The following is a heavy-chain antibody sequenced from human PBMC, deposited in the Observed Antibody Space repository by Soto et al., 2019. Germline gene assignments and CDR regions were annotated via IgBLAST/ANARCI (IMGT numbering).Heavy chain of an antibody. J-gene: IGHJ5*02. D-gene: IGHD2-21*02. CDR1: GGSISSGGYY. CDR3: AIKGDSYFNWFDP. Sequence: QVQLQESGPGLVKPSQTLSLTCTVSGGSISSGGYYWSWIRQHPGKGLEWIGYIYYSGSTYYNPSLKRRVTISVDTSKNQFSLKLSSVTAADTAVYYCAIKGDSYFNWFDPWGQGTLVTVSS. V-gene: IGHV4-31*03. CDR2: IYYSGST.